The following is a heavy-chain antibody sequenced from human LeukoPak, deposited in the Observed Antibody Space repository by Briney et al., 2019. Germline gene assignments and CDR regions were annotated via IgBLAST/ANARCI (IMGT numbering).Heavy chain of an antibody. CDR2: INPNSGDT. D-gene: IGHD1-26*01. Sequence: GASVKVSCKASGYTLTGYYMHWVRQAPGQGLEWMGWINPNSGDTHYAQKFQGRVTMTRDTSISTAYMELSRLRSDDTAVYYCARGSTVGATESLGFDYWGQGTPVTVSS. CDR3: ARGSTVGATESLGFDY. CDR1: GYTLTGYY. J-gene: IGHJ4*02. V-gene: IGHV1-2*02.